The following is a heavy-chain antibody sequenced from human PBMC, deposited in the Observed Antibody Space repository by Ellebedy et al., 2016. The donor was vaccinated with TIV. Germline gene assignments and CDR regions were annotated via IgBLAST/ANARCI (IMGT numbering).Heavy chain of an antibody. CDR3: ARGEGEDCSSTSCRSRYYYGMDV. CDR1: GGSFSGYY. D-gene: IGHD2-2*01. CDR2: INHSGST. Sequence: MPSETLSLTCAVYGGSFSGYYWSWIRQPPGKGLEWIGEINHSGSTNYNPSLKSRVTISVDTSKNQFSLKLSSVTAADTAVYYCARGEGEDCSSTSCRSRYYYGMDVWGQGTTVTVSS. J-gene: IGHJ6*02. V-gene: IGHV4-34*01.